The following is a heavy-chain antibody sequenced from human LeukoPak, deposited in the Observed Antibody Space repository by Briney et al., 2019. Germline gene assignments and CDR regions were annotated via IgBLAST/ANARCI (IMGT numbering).Heavy chain of an antibody. V-gene: IGHV4-59*01. CDR3: ARESPAGLFDY. D-gene: IGHD6-13*01. CDR2: IYYSGST. CDR1: GGSISSYY. Sequence: PETLSLTCTVSGGSISSYYWSWIRQPPGKGLEWIGYIYYSGSTNYNPSLKSRVTISVDTSKNQFSLKLSSVTAADTAVYYCARESPAGLFDYWGQGTLVTVSS. J-gene: IGHJ4*02.